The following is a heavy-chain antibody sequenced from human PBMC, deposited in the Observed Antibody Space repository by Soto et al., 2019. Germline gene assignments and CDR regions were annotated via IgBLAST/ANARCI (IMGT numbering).Heavy chain of an antibody. J-gene: IGHJ5*02. V-gene: IGHV4-61*01. CDR1: GGAVSSGTYY. Sequence: LSLTCTVSGGAVSSGTYYWSWIRQPPGKGLEWIGHIYFTGSTNYNPSLKSRVTMSLDTSRNQFSLKLSSVTAADTAVYYCTRGPPRVQWFDPWGLGTLVTVSS. CDR2: IYFTGST. CDR3: TRGPPRVQWFDP.